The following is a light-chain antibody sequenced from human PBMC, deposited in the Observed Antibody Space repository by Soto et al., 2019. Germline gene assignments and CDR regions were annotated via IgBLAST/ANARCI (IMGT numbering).Light chain of an antibody. CDR3: QQYGTTLIT. V-gene: IGKV3-20*01. CDR2: GAS. J-gene: IGKJ4*01. CDR1: QSVSSNY. Sequence: EIVLTQSPGTLSLSPGERAALSCRASQSVSSNYLAWYQQKPGQAPRLLIYGASSRATGIPDRFSGSGSGTDFTLTISRLEPGDFAVYYCQQYGTTLITFGGGTKVEIK.